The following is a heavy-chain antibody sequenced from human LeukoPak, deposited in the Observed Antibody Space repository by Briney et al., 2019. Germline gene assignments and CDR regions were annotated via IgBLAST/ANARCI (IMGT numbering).Heavy chain of an antibody. J-gene: IGHJ6*04. Sequence: SETLSLTCTVSGYSISSDYYWGWIRQPPGKGLEWIGSIYHSGSTYYKPSLKSRVTISVDTSKNQFSLKLSSVTAADTAVYYCARASTDVWGKGTTVTVSS. CDR3: ARASTDV. CDR2: IYHSGST. V-gene: IGHV4-38-2*02. CDR1: GYSISSDYY.